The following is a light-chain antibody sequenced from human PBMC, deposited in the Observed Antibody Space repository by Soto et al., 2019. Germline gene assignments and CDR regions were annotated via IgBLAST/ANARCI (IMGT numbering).Light chain of an antibody. Sequence: DIQMTQSPSTLSASVGARVTITCRASQSIDNWLAWYQQKPGKAPKLLIYAASTLETGDPSRCSGSGSGTEFTRTIKSLQPDDFATYDCQQFYSYSTFGQGTKVEIK. CDR2: AAS. V-gene: IGKV1-5*01. CDR3: QQFYSYST. J-gene: IGKJ1*01. CDR1: QSIDNW.